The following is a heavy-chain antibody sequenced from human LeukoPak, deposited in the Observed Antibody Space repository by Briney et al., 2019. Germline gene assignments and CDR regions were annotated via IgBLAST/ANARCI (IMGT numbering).Heavy chain of an antibody. V-gene: IGHV3-30*18. Sequence: PGISLRLSCAASEFTLSSYGMHWVRQAPGKGLEWLAFISYDGSNKYYADSVKGRFTNSRDNSKNTLYLQMNSLIAEDSAVYYCAKDDGSWSLDYWGQGTLVTVSS. CDR3: AKDDGSWSLDY. J-gene: IGHJ4*02. CDR1: EFTLSSYG. CDR2: ISYDGSNK. D-gene: IGHD6-13*01.